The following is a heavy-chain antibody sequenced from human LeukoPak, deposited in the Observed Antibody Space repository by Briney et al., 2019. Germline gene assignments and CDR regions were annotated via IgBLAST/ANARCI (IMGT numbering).Heavy chain of an antibody. Sequence: PSETLSLTCAIYGGSFSGYYWSWIRQPPGKGLEWIGEINHSGSTNYNPSLKSRVTISVDTSKNQFSLKLSSVTAADTAVYYCARGGYNERWFDYWGQGTLVTVSS. J-gene: IGHJ4*02. CDR1: GGSFSGYY. CDR3: ARGGYNERWFDY. D-gene: IGHD5-24*01. V-gene: IGHV4-34*01. CDR2: INHSGST.